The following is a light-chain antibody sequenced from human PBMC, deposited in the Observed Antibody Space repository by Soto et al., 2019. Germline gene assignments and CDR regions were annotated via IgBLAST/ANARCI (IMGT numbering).Light chain of an antibody. CDR3: TSYTITSPDV. V-gene: IGLV2-14*01. CDR2: EAT. J-gene: IGLJ1*01. Sequence: QSALTQPASMSGSPGQSITISCTGTSSDIGRYNFVSWYQHHPGKAPKLIIYEATKRPSGVSYRFSGSKSGNTASLTISGLQAEDEADYYFTSYTITSPDVFGTGTKVTVL. CDR1: SSDIGRYNF.